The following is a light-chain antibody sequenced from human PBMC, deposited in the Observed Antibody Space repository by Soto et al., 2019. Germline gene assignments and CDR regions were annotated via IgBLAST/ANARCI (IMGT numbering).Light chain of an antibody. Sequence: QSALTQPASVSGSPGQSITVSCTGTSSDLGGYNYVSWYQHHPGKAPKLMIYEVSNRPSGVSNRFSGSKPGNTASLAISGLQAEDEADYYCSSYTSSGTLVFGTGTKLTVL. CDR2: EVS. CDR3: SSYTSSGTLV. J-gene: IGLJ1*01. V-gene: IGLV2-14*01. CDR1: SSDLGGYNY.